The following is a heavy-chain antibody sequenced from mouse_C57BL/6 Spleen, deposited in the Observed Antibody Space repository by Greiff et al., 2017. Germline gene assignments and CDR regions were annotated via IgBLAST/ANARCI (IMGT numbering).Heavy chain of an antibody. D-gene: IGHD2-1*01. CDR2: IYPGDGDT. J-gene: IGHJ2*01. CDR1: GYAFSSSW. V-gene: IGHV1-82*01. CDR3: AREDGNDY. Sequence: VQLQQSGPELVKPGASVQISCKASGYAFSSSWMNWVKQRPGKGLEWIGRIYPGDGDTNYNGKFKGKATLTADKSSSTAYMQLSSLTSEDSAVYFCAREDGNDYWGQGTTLTVSS.